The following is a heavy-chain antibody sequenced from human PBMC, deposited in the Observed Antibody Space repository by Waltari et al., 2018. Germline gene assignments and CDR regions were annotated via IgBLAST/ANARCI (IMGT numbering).Heavy chain of an antibody. D-gene: IGHD3-9*01. CDR2: INLDSDDT. CDR1: GYTSIGPL. CDR3: ARDFQTGNFFVS. V-gene: IGHV1-2*02. J-gene: IGHJ4*02. Sequence: QVQLVQSGAEVTEPGASVKVPCRASGYTSIGPLIHWVRQAPGQGLEWMGWINLDSDDTKYGQKFRGRVTVTGDSSITTAYMELRGLRSDDSAMYYCARDFQTGNFFVSWGQGTLVTVSS.